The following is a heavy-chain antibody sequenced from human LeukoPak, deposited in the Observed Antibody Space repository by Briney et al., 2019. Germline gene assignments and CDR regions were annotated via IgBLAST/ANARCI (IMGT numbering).Heavy chain of an antibody. V-gene: IGHV3-33*01. CDR1: GFTFSSYG. CDR3: ARDGDRAVAGLFDY. Sequence: PGRSLRLSRAASGFTFSSYGMHWVRQAPGKGLEWVAVIWYDGSNKYYADSVKGRFTISRDNSKNTLYLQMNSLRAEDTAVYYCARDGDRAVAGLFDYWGQGTLVTVSS. D-gene: IGHD6-19*01. J-gene: IGHJ4*02. CDR2: IWYDGSNK.